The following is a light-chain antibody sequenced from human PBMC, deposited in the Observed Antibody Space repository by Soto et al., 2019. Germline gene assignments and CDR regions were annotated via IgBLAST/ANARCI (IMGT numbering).Light chain of an antibody. V-gene: IGKV3-20*01. CDR2: GAS. CDR3: QQYGSAPHT. CDR1: QSVSSSY. J-gene: IGKJ2*01. Sequence: EIVLTQSPGTLSLSPGERATLSCRASQSVSSSYLAWYQQKPGQAPRLLIYGASSRATGIPDRFSGSGSGTDFTVTISRLETEDFAVYYCQQYGSAPHTFGQGTKLEIK.